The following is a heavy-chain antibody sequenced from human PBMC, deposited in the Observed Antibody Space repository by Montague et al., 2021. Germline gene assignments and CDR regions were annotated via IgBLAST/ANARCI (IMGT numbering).Heavy chain of an antibody. CDR2: MFFVGAS. V-gene: IGHV4-59*04. Sequence: SETLSLTCTVSSGSIFPSHWRLVRQPPGKGLESPASMFFVGASFHNPAPKSRVSMSIDTSTNQFSLQLCFVTAADTAVYYCAKQDYFVSGTSYKGFDPWGQGTLVTVSS. CDR3: AKQDYFVSGTSYKGFDP. D-gene: IGHD3-10*01. CDR1: SGSIFPSH. J-gene: IGHJ5*02.